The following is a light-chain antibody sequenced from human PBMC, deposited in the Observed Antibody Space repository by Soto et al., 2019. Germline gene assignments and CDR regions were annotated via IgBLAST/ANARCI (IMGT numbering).Light chain of an antibody. V-gene: IGLV1-40*01. Sequence: QSVLTQPPSVSGAPGQRVTISCTGSSSNIGAGYDVHWYQQLPGTAPKLLIYGNSNRPSGVPDRFSGSKSGTSASLAITGHQAEDEADYHCQSYDSSLSVVFGGGTKRTGL. CDR1: SSNIGAGYD. CDR3: QSYDSSLSVV. J-gene: IGLJ2*01. CDR2: GNS.